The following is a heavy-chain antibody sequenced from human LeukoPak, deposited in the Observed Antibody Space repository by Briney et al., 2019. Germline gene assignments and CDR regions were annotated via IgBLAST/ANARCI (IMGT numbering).Heavy chain of an antibody. J-gene: IGHJ4*02. Sequence: GGSLRLSCAACGFTFSSYGMHWVRQAPGKGLEWVAVIWYDGSNKYYADSVKGRFTISRDNSKNTLYLQMNSLRAEDTAVYYCARTHSSSWYFDYWGQGTLVTVSS. V-gene: IGHV3-33*01. D-gene: IGHD6-13*01. CDR3: ARTHSSSWYFDY. CDR2: IWYDGSNK. CDR1: GFTFSSYG.